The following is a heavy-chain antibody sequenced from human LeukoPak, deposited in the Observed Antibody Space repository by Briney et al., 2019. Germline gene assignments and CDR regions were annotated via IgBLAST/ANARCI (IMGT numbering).Heavy chain of an antibody. CDR2: ISWNSGSI. CDR1: GFTFYDYA. J-gene: IGHJ4*02. D-gene: IGHD6-13*01. Sequence: GRSLRLSCAASGFTFYDYAMHWVRQAPGKGLEWVSGISWNSGSIGYADSVKSRFTISRDNAKNSLYLQMNSLRAEDTALYYCAKGGGYSSSWYLYFDYWGQGTLVTVSS. V-gene: IGHV3-9*01. CDR3: AKGGGYSSSWYLYFDY.